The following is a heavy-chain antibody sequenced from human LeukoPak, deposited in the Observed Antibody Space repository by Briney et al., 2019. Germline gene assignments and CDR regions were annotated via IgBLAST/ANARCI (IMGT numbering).Heavy chain of an antibody. J-gene: IGHJ5*02. Sequence: ASVKVSCKAFGYTFTGHYIHWVRQAPGQGLEWMGRINPNSGGTDYAQRLQDRVTMTRDTSVSTAYMELSSLRSEDTAVYYCARDHCSSTSCFLWPTNNWFDPWGQGTLVTVSS. CDR1: GYTFTGHY. CDR2: INPNSGGT. D-gene: IGHD2-2*01. V-gene: IGHV1-2*06. CDR3: ARDHCSSTSCFLWPTNNWFDP.